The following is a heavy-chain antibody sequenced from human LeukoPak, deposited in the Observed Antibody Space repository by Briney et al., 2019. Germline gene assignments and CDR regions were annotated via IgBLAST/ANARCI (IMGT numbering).Heavy chain of an antibody. CDR1: GFTFSNYA. Sequence: GGSLRLSCAASGFTFSNYAMGWVRQAPGKGLEWVAVISYNGSNKYYADSVKGRFTISRDNSKNTLYLQMNSLRAEDTAVYYCARDPRLRGTYYFDYWGQGTLVTVSS. D-gene: IGHD4-17*01. CDR3: ARDPRLRGTYYFDY. V-gene: IGHV3-30-3*01. J-gene: IGHJ4*02. CDR2: ISYNGSNK.